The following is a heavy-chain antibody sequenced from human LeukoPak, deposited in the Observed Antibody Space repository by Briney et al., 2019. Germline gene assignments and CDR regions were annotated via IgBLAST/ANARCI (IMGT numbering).Heavy chain of an antibody. CDR2: INHSGST. Sequence: SETLSLTCAVYGGSFSGYYWDWISQPPGKGLEWIGEINHSGSTNYNPSLKSRVTISVDTSKNQLSLKLNSVTAADTAVYYCATRPTPPYYYYYMDVWGKGTTVTVSS. CDR1: GGSFSGYY. J-gene: IGHJ6*03. V-gene: IGHV4-34*01. CDR3: ATRPTPPYYYYYMDV. D-gene: IGHD4-23*01.